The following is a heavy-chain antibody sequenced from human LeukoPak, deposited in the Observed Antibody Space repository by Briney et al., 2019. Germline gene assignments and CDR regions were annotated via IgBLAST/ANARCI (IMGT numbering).Heavy chain of an antibody. V-gene: IGHV3-23*01. CDR1: GFTFSTYG. D-gene: IGHD6-19*01. CDR3: ARSVPGWNGWTGLIDY. Sequence: GGTLRLSCAASGFTFSTYGMSWVRQAPGKGLEWVSAISGSGDSTYYADSVKGRVTISRDNSKNTLYLQMKSLRAEDTAVYYCARSVPGWNGWTGLIDYWGQGTLVTVSS. CDR2: ISGSGDST. J-gene: IGHJ4*02.